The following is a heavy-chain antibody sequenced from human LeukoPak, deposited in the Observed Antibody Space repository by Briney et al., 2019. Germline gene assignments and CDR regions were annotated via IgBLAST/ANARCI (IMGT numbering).Heavy chain of an antibody. J-gene: IGHJ3*02. CDR2: INQDGSEK. V-gene: IGHV3-7*01. CDR3: ARASARVDPFDM. CDR1: GFTLSNYW. Sequence: GGSLRLSCAASGFTLSNYWIGWVRRAPGKGLEWVANINQDGSEKHYVDFLKGRFTISRENANNSLYLQMNSLRAEDTAVYYCARASARVDPFDMWGQGTMVTVSS.